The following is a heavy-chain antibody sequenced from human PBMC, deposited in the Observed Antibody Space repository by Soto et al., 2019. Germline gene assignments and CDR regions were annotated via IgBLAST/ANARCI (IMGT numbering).Heavy chain of an antibody. CDR1: GGSFSGYY. CDR2: INRSGST. V-gene: IGHV4-34*01. CDR3: ARGGLTKVPTLT. D-gene: IGHD3-10*01. J-gene: IGHJ4*02. Sequence: QMQLQQWGAGLLKPSETLSLTCAVYGGSFSGYYYYWIRQPPGKGLEWIGEINRSGSTNYNPSLKHQVTISVDTAKNQFSRTLSSVTAADTAIYYCARGGLTKVPTLTWGQGPLVTVSS.